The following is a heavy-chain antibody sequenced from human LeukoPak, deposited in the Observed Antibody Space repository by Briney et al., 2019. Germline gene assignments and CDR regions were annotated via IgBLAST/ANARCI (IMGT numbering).Heavy chain of an antibody. CDR2: ISGSGGST. D-gene: IGHD3-10*02. V-gene: IGHV3-23*01. J-gene: IGHJ4*02. Sequence: GGSLRLSRAASGFTFSSYAMSWVRQAPGKGLEWVSAISGSGGSTYYADSVKGRFTISRDNSKNTLYLQMNSLRAEDTAVYYCAKDRSVFGGGTEFDYWGQGILVTVSS. CDR1: GFTFSSYA. CDR3: AKDRSVFGGGTEFDY.